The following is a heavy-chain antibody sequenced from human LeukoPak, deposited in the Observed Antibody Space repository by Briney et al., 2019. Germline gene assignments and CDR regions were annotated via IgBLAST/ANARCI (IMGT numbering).Heavy chain of an antibody. D-gene: IGHD4-17*01. V-gene: IGHV1-69*05. Sequence: GASVKVSCKASGGTFSSYAISWVRQAPGQGLEWMGGIIPIFGTANYAQKFQGRVAMTRDTSTSTVYMELTSLRSEDTAVYYCARDSGLTTVTPKYYFDYWGQGTLVTVSS. J-gene: IGHJ4*02. CDR1: GGTFSSYA. CDR3: ARDSGLTTVTPKYYFDY. CDR2: IIPIFGTA.